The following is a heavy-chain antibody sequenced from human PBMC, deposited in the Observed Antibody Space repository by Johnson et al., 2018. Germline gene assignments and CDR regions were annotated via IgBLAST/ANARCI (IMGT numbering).Heavy chain of an antibody. CDR3: ITGGTTTDY. Sequence: EVQLVETGGGLVKPGGALRVSCAASGFSFSKAWRSRDRQASGKGLEWVGRLKSKTDGGTTGYAAPVKGRFTTARVDSKNTLYLQRNSRKTEDTAVYYCITGGTTTDYRCQGTLVTVSS. J-gene: IGHJ4*02. D-gene: IGHD1-26*01. CDR2: LKSKTDGGTT. V-gene: IGHV3-15*01. CDR1: GFSFSKAW.